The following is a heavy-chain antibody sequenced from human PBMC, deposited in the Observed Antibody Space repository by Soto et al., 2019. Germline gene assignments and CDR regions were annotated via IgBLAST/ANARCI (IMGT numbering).Heavy chain of an antibody. Sequence: QITLKESGPTLVKPTQTLTLTCTFSGFSLSTSGVGVGWIRQPPVKALESIALIYWDDDKRYSPSLPSRLTITKDTSKHQVVLTKTNIDPVDTATYYCAHVLVVVANYGMYVWGQGTTVTVSS. CDR1: GFSLSTSGVG. CDR2: IYWDDDK. D-gene: IGHD2-15*01. CDR3: AHVLVVVANYGMYV. V-gene: IGHV2-5*02. J-gene: IGHJ6*02.